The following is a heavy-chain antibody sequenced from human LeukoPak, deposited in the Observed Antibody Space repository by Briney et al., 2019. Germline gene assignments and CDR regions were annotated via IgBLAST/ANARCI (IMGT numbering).Heavy chain of an antibody. V-gene: IGHV1-69*05. CDR2: IIPIFGTT. CDR3: ARAGGSGYYYYYMDV. J-gene: IGHJ6*03. D-gene: IGHD3-10*01. Sequence: SVKVSCKASGGTFSSYAISWVRQAPGQGLEWMGRIIPIFGTTKYAQKFQGRVTITTDESTSTAYMDLSSLRSEDTAVYYCARAGGSGYYYYYMDVWGKGTTVTVSS. CDR1: GGTFSSYA.